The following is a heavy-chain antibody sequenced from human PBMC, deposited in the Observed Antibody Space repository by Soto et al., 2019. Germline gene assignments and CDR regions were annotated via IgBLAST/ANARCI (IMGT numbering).Heavy chain of an antibody. CDR2: IYWDDDK. V-gene: IGHV2-5*02. CDR3: AHRTSGYNSFSY. Sequence: GLDLEWLALIYWDDDKRYSPSLKNRLTITKDTSKNQVVFTMSNMDPVDTATYHCAHRTSGYNSFSYWGQGTLVTVSS. J-gene: IGHJ4*02. D-gene: IGHD5-12*01.